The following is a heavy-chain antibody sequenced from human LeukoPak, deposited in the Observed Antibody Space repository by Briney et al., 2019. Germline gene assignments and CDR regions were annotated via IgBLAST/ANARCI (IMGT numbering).Heavy chain of an antibody. J-gene: IGHJ4*02. Sequence: PSETLSLTCAVYGGSFSGYYWSWIRQPPGKGLEWIGEINHSGSTNYNPSLKSRVTISVDTSKNQFSLKLSSVTAADTAVYYCARALYDFWSGYPRDYFDYWGQGTLVTASS. V-gene: IGHV4-34*01. D-gene: IGHD3-3*01. CDR1: GGSFSGYY. CDR2: INHSGST. CDR3: ARALYDFWSGYPRDYFDY.